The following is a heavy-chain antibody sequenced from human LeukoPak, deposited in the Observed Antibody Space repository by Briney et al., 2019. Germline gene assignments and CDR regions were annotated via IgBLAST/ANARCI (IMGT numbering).Heavy chain of an antibody. CDR3: ARDTFGELDY. CDR1: GLTVSSNY. D-gene: IGHD3-10*01. CDR2: IYTGGTT. J-gene: IGHJ4*02. Sequence: GGSLRLSCAASGLTVSSNYMSWVRQAPGKGLEWVSVIYTGGTTYYADSVKGRFTISRDNSKNTLYLQMSSLRVEDTAVYYCARDTFGELDYWGQGTLVAVSS. V-gene: IGHV3-66*01.